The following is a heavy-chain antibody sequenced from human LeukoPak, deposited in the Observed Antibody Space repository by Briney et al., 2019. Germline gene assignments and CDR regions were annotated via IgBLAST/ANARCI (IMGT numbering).Heavy chain of an antibody. Sequence: TGGSLRLSCAVSGFTVSSNYMTWVRQAPGKGLEWVSVIYSGGSTYYADSVKGRFIISRDNSKNTLYLQMNSLRAEDTAVYYCARVGAEYYYYYMDVWGKGTTVTVPS. V-gene: IGHV3-53*01. CDR3: ARVGAEYYYYYMDV. CDR1: GFTVSSNY. CDR2: IYSGGST. J-gene: IGHJ6*03. D-gene: IGHD3-16*01.